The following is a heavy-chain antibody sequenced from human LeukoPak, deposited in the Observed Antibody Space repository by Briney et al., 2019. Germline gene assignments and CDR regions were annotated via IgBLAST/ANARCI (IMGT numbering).Heavy chain of an antibody. CDR2: ISWNSGSI. J-gene: IGHJ5*02. D-gene: IGHD2-2*01. CDR1: GFTFDDYA. V-gene: IGHV3-9*01. Sequence: SLRLSCAASGFTFDDYAMHWVRQAPGKGLELVSGISWNSGSIGYADSVKGRFTISRDNAKNSLYLQMNILRAEDTALYYCPKAQGYQLLCCSNNWFDPWGEGTLVTVHS. CDR3: PKAQGYQLLCCSNNWFDP.